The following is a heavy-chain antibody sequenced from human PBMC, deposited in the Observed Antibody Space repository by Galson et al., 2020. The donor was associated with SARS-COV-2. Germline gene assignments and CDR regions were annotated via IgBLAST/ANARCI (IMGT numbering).Heavy chain of an antibody. D-gene: IGHD3-10*01. CDR2: IYHSGNT. CDR3: ARRAGTSAGSGFYDP. J-gene: IGHJ5*02. CDR1: GASISSGGYY. Sequence: ETLETLSLTCSVSGASISSGGYYWTWIRQYPEKGLEWIGYIYHSGNTYYNPSLKSRVVISVDTSKNQFSLTLNSVTDADTAVYYCARRAGTSAGSGFYDPWGQGTLLTVSS. V-gene: IGHV4-31*03.